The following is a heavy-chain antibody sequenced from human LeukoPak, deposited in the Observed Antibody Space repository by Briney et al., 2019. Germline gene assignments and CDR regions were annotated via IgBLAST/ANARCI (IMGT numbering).Heavy chain of an antibody. CDR3: ARGPNYDSSCYYFCFLIGHY. D-gene: IGHD3-22*01. CDR1: GFTFSSYA. J-gene: IGHJ4*01. Sequence: GGSLRLSCAASGFTFSSYAMSWVRQAPGKGLEWVSGISGGGTSTYHADSVKGRVSISRDNSKSTLYLEMNSLRAEDTAVYYCARGPNYDSSCYYFCFLIGHYWGQGTLVTVSS. CDR2: ISGGGTST. V-gene: IGHV3-23*01.